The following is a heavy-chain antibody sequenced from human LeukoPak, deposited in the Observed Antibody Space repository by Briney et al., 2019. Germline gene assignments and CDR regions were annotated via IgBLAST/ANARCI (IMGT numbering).Heavy chain of an antibody. Sequence: GGSLRLSFAASGFTFSSYGIHWVRQAPGKGLEWVAFIWYDGSNKYYADSVKGRFTISRDNSKNTLYLQMNSLRAEDTAVYYCAKLAIAAAEPFDYWGQGTLVTVSS. CDR3: AKLAIAAAEPFDY. V-gene: IGHV3-30*02. J-gene: IGHJ4*02. D-gene: IGHD6-25*01. CDR2: IWYDGSNK. CDR1: GFTFSSYG.